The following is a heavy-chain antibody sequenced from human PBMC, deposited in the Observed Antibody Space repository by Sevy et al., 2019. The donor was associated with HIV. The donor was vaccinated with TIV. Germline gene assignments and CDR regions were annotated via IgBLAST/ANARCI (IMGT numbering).Heavy chain of an antibody. CDR1: GLNFSKYS. CDR3: ARDYDFWSGYTALSYYSLSYYYGMDV. CDR2: ISRSGTTT. V-gene: IGHV3-48*02. D-gene: IGHD3-3*01. J-gene: IGHJ6*02. Sequence: GGSLRLSCAASGLNFSKYSFNWVRQAPEKGLEWISHISRSGTTTYYAESVKGRFTVSRDNAKNSLYLQMSSLGDEDTAVYYCARDYDFWSGYTALSYYSLSYYYGMDVWGQGTTVTSP.